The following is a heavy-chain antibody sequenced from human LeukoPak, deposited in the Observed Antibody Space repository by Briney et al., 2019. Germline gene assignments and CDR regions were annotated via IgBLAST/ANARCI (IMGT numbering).Heavy chain of an antibody. D-gene: IGHD2-15*01. J-gene: IGHJ4*02. CDR3: AREGRSSTPGY. Sequence: SETLPLTCTVSGGSISGYYWSWIRQPAGKGLEWIGRISTSGGPKYDPSLKSRVTMSVDTSKNQFSLSLTSVTAADTAVYYCAREGRSSTPGYWGQGSLVTVSS. CDR1: GGSISGYY. CDR2: ISTSGGP. V-gene: IGHV4-4*07.